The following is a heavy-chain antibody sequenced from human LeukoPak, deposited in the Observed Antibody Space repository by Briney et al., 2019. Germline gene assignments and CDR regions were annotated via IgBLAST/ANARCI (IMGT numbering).Heavy chain of an antibody. CDR3: ARDQTPPTMVRGVIIYYFDY. CDR1: GGSISSSSYY. V-gene: IGHV4-39*07. J-gene: IGHJ4*02. D-gene: IGHD3-10*01. CDR2: IYYSGST. Sequence: SETLSLTCTVSGGSISSSSYYWGWIRQPPGKGLEWIGSIYYSGSTYYNPSLKSRVTISVDTSKNQFSLKLSSVTAADTAVYYCARDQTPPTMVRGVIIYYFDYWGQGTLVTVSS.